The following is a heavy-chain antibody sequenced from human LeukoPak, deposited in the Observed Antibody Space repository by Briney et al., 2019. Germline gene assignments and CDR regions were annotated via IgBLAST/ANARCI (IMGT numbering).Heavy chain of an antibody. J-gene: IGHJ4*02. CDR3: AKDKKVFWY. Sequence: AGGALRLSCAASGFTLISYAMHWVRPAPGKGLEGDEFIRYDGSNKYYADSVKGRFTISRDNSKNTLYLQMNSLRAEDTAVYYCAKDKKVFWYWGQGTLVTVSS. CDR2: IRYDGSNK. CDR1: GFTLISYA. V-gene: IGHV3-30*02. D-gene: IGHD3-9*01.